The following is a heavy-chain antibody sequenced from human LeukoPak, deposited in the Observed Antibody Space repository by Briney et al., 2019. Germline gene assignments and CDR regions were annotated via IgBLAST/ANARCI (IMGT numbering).Heavy chain of an antibody. D-gene: IGHD2-2*01. J-gene: IGHJ6*02. CDR3: ARVGRRCSSTSCYGGYGMGV. V-gene: IGHV1-69*04. CDR2: LIPILGIA. CDR1: GGTFISYA. Sequence: GASVTVSFKASGGTFISYAISWVRQAPGQGLEWMGRLIPILGIANYAQKFQGRVTITADKSTSTAYMELSSLRSEDTAVYYCARVGRRCSSTSCYGGYGMGVWGQGTTVTVSS.